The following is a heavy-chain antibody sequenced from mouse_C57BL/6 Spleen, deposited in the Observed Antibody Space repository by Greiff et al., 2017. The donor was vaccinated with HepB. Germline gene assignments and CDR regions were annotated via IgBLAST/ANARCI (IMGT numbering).Heavy chain of an antibody. D-gene: IGHD4-1*01. CDR3: ARRGGTPFDY. Sequence: DVKLVESGGGLVKPGGSLKLSCAASGFTFSDYGMHWVRQAPEKGLEWVAYISSGSSTIYYADTVKGRFTISRDTAKNTLFLQMTSLRSADTAMYYCARRGGTPFDYWGQGTSLTVSS. CDR2: ISSGSSTI. CDR1: GFTFSDYG. J-gene: IGHJ2*03. V-gene: IGHV5-17*01.